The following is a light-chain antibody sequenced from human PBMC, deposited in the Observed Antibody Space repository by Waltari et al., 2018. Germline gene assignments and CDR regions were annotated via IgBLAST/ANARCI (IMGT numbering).Light chain of an antibody. CDR3: QQRSNWPPIT. CDR1: QSVSSY. Sequence: CRASQSVSSYLAWYQQKPGQAPRLLIYDASNRATGIPARFSGSGSGTDFTLTISSLEPEDFAVYYCQQRSNWPPITLGQGTRLEIK. J-gene: IGKJ5*01. V-gene: IGKV3-11*01. CDR2: DAS.